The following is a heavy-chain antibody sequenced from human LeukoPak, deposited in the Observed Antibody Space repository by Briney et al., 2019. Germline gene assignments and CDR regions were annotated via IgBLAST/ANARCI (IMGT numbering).Heavy chain of an antibody. D-gene: IGHD1-14*01. Sequence: ASVEVSCKAYGYTFTSYDIIWLRQAPGQGPECVGWIKPNSGNTGYAQKFQGRVTMTRDTSTSTAYMELNSLTYDDTAVYYCTRNHLGLGLWGQGTMVTVSS. CDR2: IKPNSGNT. J-gene: IGHJ3*01. V-gene: IGHV1-8*01. CDR3: TRNHLGLGL. CDR1: GYTFTSYD.